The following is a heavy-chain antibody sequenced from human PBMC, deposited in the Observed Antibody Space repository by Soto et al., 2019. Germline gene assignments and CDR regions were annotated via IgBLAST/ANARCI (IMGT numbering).Heavy chain of an antibody. CDR3: ASWPFTVGYSQTHYYYYYGMDV. J-gene: IGHJ6*02. D-gene: IGHD3-22*01. CDR1: GGTFSSYA. V-gene: IGHV1-69*13. CDR2: IIPIFGTA. Sequence: GASVKVSCKASGGTFSSYAISWVRQAPGQGLEWMGGIIPIFGTANYAQKFQGRVTITADESTSTAYMELSSLRSEDTAVYYCASWPFTVGYSQTHYYYYYGMDVWGQGTTVTVSS.